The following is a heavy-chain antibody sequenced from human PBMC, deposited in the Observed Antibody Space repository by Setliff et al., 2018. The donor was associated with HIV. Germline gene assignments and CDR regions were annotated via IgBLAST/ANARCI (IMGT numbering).Heavy chain of an antibody. CDR1: GGSIRSGSYY. V-gene: IGHV4-61*02. CDR3: ARDRSGTSYAGDDAFDI. D-gene: IGHD3-3*01. Sequence: SETLSLTCTVSGGSIRSGSYYWSWIRQLPGEGLEWIGRISAGGYTYYNPSLQSRVTMSVDMSKNQFSLKLSSVTAADTAIYYCARDRSGTSYAGDDAFDIWGQGTMVTVSS. J-gene: IGHJ3*02. CDR2: ISAGGYT.